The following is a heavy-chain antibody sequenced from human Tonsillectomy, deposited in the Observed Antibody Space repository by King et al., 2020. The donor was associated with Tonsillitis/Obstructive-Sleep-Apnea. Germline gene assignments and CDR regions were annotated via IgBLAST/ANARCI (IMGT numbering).Heavy chain of an antibody. CDR3: ARGPLGDSTGN. V-gene: IGHV1-69*01. J-gene: IGHJ4*02. CDR1: GGTFSSYA. Sequence: VQLVESGAEVKKPGSSVKVSCKASGGTFSSYAISGVRRAPGQGLEWVVGIIPIFGTANYAKKFQGRVTITADESTSTAYMELSSLRSEDTAVYYCARGPLGDSTGNWGQGTLVTVSS. CDR2: IIPIFGTA. D-gene: IGHD1-26*01.